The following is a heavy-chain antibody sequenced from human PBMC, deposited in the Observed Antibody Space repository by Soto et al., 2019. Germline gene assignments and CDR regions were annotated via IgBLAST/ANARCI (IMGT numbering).Heavy chain of an antibody. D-gene: IGHD6-13*01. CDR2: IYYSGST. CDR3: ARQAEIAAAGLYYYYYYMDV. Sequence: SETLSLTCTVSGGSISSYYWSWIRQPPGKGLEWIGYIYYSGSTNYNPSLKSRVTISVDTSKNQFSLKLSSVTAADTAVYYCARQAEIAAAGLYYYYYYMDVWGKGTTVTVSS. J-gene: IGHJ6*03. V-gene: IGHV4-59*08. CDR1: GGSISSYY.